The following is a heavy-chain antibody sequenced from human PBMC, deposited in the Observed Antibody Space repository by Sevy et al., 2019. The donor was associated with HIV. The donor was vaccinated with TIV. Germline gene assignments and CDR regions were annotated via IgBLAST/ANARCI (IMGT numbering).Heavy chain of an antibody. CDR1: GFTFSSYA. CDR3: ARDSSACDI. J-gene: IGHJ3*02. CDR2: ISYDGSNK. V-gene: IGHV3-30-3*01. Sequence: GSLRLSCAASGFTFSSYAMHWVRQAPGKGLEWVAVISYDGSNKYYADSVKGRFTISRDNSKNTLYLQMNSLRAEDTAVYYCARDSSACDIWGQGTMVTVSS.